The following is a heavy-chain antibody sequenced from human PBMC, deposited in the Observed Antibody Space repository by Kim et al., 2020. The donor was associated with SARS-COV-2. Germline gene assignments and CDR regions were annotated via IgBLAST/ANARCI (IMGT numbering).Heavy chain of an antibody. CDR2: INPSGGST. Sequence: ASVKVSCKASGYTFTSYYMHWVRQAPGQGLEWMGIINPSGGSTSYAQKFQGRVTMTRDTSTSTVYMELSSLRSEDTAVYYCARGLAPAAFSSWYPLPLHYFDYWGQGTLVTVSS. J-gene: IGHJ4*02. CDR3: ARGLAPAAFSSWYPLPLHYFDY. CDR1: GYTFTSYY. V-gene: IGHV1-46*01. D-gene: IGHD6-13*01.